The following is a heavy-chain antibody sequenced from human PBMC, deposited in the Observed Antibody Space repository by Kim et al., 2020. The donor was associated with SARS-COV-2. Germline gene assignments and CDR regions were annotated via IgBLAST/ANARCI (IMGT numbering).Heavy chain of an antibody. CDR2: INPNSGGT. Sequence: ASVKVSCKASGYTFTGYYMHWVRQAPGQGLEWMGRINPNSGGTNYAQKFQGRVTMTRDTSISTAYMELSRLRSDDTAVYYCARGGTGYSYRFDYWGHGTLVTVSS. CDR1: GYTFTGYY. J-gene: IGHJ4*01. D-gene: IGHD5-18*01. CDR3: ARGGTGYSYRFDY. V-gene: IGHV1-2*06.